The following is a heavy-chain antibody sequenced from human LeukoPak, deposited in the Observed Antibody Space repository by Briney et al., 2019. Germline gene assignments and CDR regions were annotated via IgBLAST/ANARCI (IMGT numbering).Heavy chain of an antibody. CDR2: ISGSGGST. Sequence: GGSLTLSCAASGCTFSSYAMSWVRQPPGKGLEWVADISGSGGSTYYADSVKGRFTIFRANCKNTLYLQMNSLGAEDTAVYDCAKDWDRSSRYRRGYWGQGTLVTVSS. CDR3: AKDWDRSSRYRRGY. J-gene: IGHJ4*02. V-gene: IGHV3-23*01. CDR1: GCTFSSYA. D-gene: IGHD6-13*01.